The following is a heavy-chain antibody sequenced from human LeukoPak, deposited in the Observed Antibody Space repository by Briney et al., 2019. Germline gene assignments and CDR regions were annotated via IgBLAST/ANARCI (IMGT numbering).Heavy chain of an antibody. CDR1: GGSISIYY. V-gene: IGHV4-59*01. Sequence: SETLSLTCTVSGGSISIYYWSWIRQPPGKGLEWIGYIYYSGSTHYNPSLKSRVTISVDTSKNQFSLKLSSVTAADTAVYYCARAKGIVARRLEGNWFDPWGQGTLVTVSS. CDR3: ARAKGIVARRLEGNWFDP. D-gene: IGHD6-6*01. CDR2: IYYSGST. J-gene: IGHJ5*02.